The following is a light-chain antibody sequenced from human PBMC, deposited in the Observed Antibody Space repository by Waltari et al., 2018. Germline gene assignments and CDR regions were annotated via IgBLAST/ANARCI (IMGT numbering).Light chain of an antibody. CDR2: EGS. CDR3: CSYAWAV. V-gene: IGLV2-23*01. CDR1: SSGVGSYNL. Sequence: QSALTQPASVSGSPGQSITISCTGTSSGVGSYNLVSWYQQHPGKAPKLMIYEGSKRPSGVSNRFSGSKSGNTASLTISGLQAEDEADYYFCSYAWAVFGGGTKLTIL. J-gene: IGLJ3*02.